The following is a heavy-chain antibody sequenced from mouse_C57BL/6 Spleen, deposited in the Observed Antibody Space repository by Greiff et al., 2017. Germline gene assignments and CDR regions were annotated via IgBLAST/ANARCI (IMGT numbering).Heavy chain of an antibody. J-gene: IGHJ3*01. CDR3: ARGDYDLFAY. CDR2: IDPSDRET. Sequence: VQLQQPGAELVRPGSSVKLSCKASGYTFTSYWMHWVKQRPIQGLEWIGNIDPSDRETHYNQKFKDKATLTVDKSSSTAYMQLSSLTSEDSAVYYCARGDYDLFAYWGQGTLVTVSA. V-gene: IGHV1-52*01. D-gene: IGHD2-4*01. CDR1: GYTFTSYW.